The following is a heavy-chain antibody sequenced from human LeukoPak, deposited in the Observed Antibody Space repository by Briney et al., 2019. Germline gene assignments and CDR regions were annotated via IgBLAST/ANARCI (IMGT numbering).Heavy chain of an antibody. CDR2: IKQDGSEK. Sequence: GGSLRLSCAASGFTFSSYWMSWVRQAPGKGLEWVANIKQDGSEKYYVDSVKGRFTISRDNAKKSLYPQMNSLRAADTAVYYCGREVGYYDSSGCGGGDYWGQGTLVTVSS. J-gene: IGHJ4*02. CDR3: GREVGYYDSSGCGGGDY. V-gene: IGHV3-7*01. CDR1: GFTFSSYW. D-gene: IGHD3-22*01.